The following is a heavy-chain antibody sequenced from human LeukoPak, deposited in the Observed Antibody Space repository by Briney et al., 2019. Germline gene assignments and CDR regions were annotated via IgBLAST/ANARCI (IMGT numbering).Heavy chain of an antibody. J-gene: IGHJ6*02. CDR2: ISWNSGSI. Sequence: GGSLRLSCAASGFTFDDYAMHWVRQAPGKGLEWVSGISWNSGSIGYADSVKGRFTISRDNAKNSLYLQMNSLRAEDTAVYYCARASELGNRYYYYGMDVWGQGTTVTVSS. V-gene: IGHV3-9*01. D-gene: IGHD7-27*01. CDR1: GFTFDDYA. CDR3: ARASELGNRYYYYGMDV.